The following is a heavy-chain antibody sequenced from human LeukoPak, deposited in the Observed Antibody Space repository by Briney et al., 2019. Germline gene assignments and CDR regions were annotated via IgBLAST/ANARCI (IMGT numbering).Heavy chain of an antibody. V-gene: IGHV3-30-3*01. CDR1: GFTFSSYA. CDR3: ARDRAGSSSEKDNYYYYGMDV. J-gene: IGHJ6*02. CDR2: ISHDGSNK. Sequence: GRSLRLSCAASGFTFSSYAMHWVRQAPGKGLEWVAVISHDGSNKYYADSVKGRFTISRDNSKNTLYLQMNSLRAEDTAVYYCARDRAGSSSEKDNYYYYGMDVWGQGTTVTVSS. D-gene: IGHD6-6*01.